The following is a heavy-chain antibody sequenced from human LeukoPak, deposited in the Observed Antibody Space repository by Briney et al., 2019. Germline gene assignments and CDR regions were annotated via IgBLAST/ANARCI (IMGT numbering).Heavy chain of an antibody. V-gene: IGHV3-23*01. CDR2: ISGSGDTT. CDR3: AKCAWFGDAPGGDF. J-gene: IGHJ4*02. CDR1: GFSFSRNA. Sequence: GGSLRLSCAASGFSFSRNAMSWVRQAPGKGLEWVSAISGSGDTTFYADSVTGRFTISRDNSKNTLYLQMDILRAEDTALYYCAKCAWFGDAPGGDFWGQGILVTVSS. D-gene: IGHD3-10*01.